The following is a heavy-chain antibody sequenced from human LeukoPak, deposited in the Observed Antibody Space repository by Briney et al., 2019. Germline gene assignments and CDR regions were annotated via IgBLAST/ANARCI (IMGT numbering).Heavy chain of an antibody. CDR3: ARAGYSSSSVGAFDI. D-gene: IGHD6-6*01. Sequence: GGSLRLSCAASGFTFSSYSMNWVRQAPGKGLEWVSSISSSSSYIYYADSVKGRFTISRDNAKNSLYLQMNSLRAEDTAVYYCARAGYSSSSVGAFDIWGQGTMVTVSS. V-gene: IGHV3-21*01. J-gene: IGHJ3*02. CDR1: GFTFSSYS. CDR2: ISSSSSYI.